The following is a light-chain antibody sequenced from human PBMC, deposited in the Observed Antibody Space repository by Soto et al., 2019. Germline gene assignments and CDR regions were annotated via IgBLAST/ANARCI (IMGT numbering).Light chain of an antibody. V-gene: IGLV1-51*01. Sequence: QSVLTQPPSVSAASGQKVTISCSGSSSNIGNNYVSWYQQLPGTAPKLLIYDNNKRPSGIPDRFSGSKSGTAATLGINGLQTGDEADYYCGTWDSSLSAVVVGGGTKLTVL. CDR3: GTWDSSLSAVV. J-gene: IGLJ2*01. CDR2: DNN. CDR1: SSNIGNNY.